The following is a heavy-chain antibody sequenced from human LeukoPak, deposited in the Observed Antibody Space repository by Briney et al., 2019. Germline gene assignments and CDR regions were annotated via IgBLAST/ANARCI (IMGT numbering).Heavy chain of an antibody. CDR3: ARPTRYGGNVNYYFDY. CDR2: IWYDGSNK. Sequence: GGSLRLSCAASGFTFSSYGMHWVRQAPGKGLEWVAVIWYDGSNKYYADYVKGRFTISRDNSKNTLYLQMNSLRAEDTAVYYCARPTRYGGNVNYYFDYWGQGTLVTVSS. V-gene: IGHV3-33*01. D-gene: IGHD4-23*01. J-gene: IGHJ4*02. CDR1: GFTFSSYG.